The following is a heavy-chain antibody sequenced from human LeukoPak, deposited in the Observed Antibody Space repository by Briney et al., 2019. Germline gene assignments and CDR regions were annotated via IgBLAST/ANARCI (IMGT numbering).Heavy chain of an antibody. Sequence: SETLSLTCTVSGGSISSSSYYWAWIRQPPGKGLEWIGNIYYSGSSYYNPSLKSRVTIAIDTSKNQFSLKLSSVTAVDTAVYYCARGEGGYFDYWGQGTPVTVSS. CDR2: IYYSGSS. CDR1: GGSISSSSYY. V-gene: IGHV4-39*01. CDR3: ARGEGGYFDY. J-gene: IGHJ4*02. D-gene: IGHD3-22*01.